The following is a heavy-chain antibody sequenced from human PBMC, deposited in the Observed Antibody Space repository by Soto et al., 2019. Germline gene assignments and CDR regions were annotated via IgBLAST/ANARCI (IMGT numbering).Heavy chain of an antibody. CDR2: IDWDEDR. D-gene: IGHD3-10*01. J-gene: IGHJ4*02. CDR1: GFSLSTHGMR. CDR3: ARGREHSYFFDY. V-gene: IGHV2-70*04. Sequence: GSGPTLVNPTQTLTLTCSFSGFSLSTHGMRVTWIRQPPGKALEWLAHIDWDEDRFYSTSLKPRVTLSKDTSKNQVVLRLTNMDPVDTATYYCARGREHSYFFDYWGQGIMVTVSS.